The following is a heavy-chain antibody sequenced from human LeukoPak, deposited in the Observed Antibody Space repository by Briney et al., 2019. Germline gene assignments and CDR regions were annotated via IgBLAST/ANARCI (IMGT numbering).Heavy chain of an antibody. CDR3: ARQAGPYYMDV. D-gene: IGHD6-13*01. Sequence: PGGSLRLSCAASGFTFSAYTMNSVRQAPGKGLEWVSSIGRSGNYIYHADSVKGRFTISRDNAKNSLYLQMSSLRAEDTAVYYCARQAGPYYMDVWGKGTTVTVSS. CDR2: IGRSGNYI. CDR1: GFTFSAYT. J-gene: IGHJ6*03. V-gene: IGHV3-21*01.